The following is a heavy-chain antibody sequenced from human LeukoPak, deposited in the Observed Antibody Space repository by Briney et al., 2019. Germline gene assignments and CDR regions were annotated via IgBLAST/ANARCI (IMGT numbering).Heavy chain of an antibody. Sequence: GGSLRLSCAASGFTVSSNYMSWVRQAPGKGLEWVSTISSGGATYHVDSVKGRFTVSRDNSKNTLYIEMNSLRAEDTAVYYCAKDRGMIVVVTYYGMDVWGQGTTVTVSS. J-gene: IGHJ6*02. CDR3: AKDRGMIVVVTYYGMDV. D-gene: IGHD3-22*01. V-gene: IGHV3-66*01. CDR2: ISSGGAT. CDR1: GFTVSSNY.